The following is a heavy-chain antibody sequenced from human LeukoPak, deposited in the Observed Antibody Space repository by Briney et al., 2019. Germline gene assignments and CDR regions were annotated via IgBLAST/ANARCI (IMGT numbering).Heavy chain of an antibody. Sequence: ASVKVSCKASGYTFTSNYIHWVRQAPGQGLEWMGMIYSRDGSTSYAQKFQGRVTVTRDTSTSTVHMELSGLRSEDTAVYYCARDQEGFDYWGQGTLVTVSS. V-gene: IGHV1-46*01. CDR3: ARDQEGFDY. J-gene: IGHJ4*02. CDR2: IYSRDGST. CDR1: GYTFTSNY.